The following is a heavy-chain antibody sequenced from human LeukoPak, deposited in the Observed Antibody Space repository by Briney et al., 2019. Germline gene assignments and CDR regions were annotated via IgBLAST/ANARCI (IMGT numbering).Heavy chain of an antibody. D-gene: IGHD4-17*01. J-gene: IGHJ4*02. CDR3: ASKSTDHGELRFDY. CDR1: SGSISSYY. CDR2: IYYTGTT. V-gene: IGHV4-59*01. Sequence: SETLSLTCTVSSGSISSYYWSWIRQPPGKGLEWIGYIYYTGTTNYNPSLKSRVTISVDTSKNQFSLKVNSVTATDTGVYYCASKSTDHGELRFDYWGQGTLVTVSS.